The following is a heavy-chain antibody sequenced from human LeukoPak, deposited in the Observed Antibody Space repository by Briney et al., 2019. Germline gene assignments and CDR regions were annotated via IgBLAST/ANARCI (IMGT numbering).Heavy chain of an antibody. Sequence: ASVKVSCKASGYSFTSNVISWVRQAPGQGLEWMGWISAYNGNTNYAQKLQGRVTMTTDTSTSTAYMELRSLRSDDTAVYYCATRGPTMVRGVTSTSPYYYYYYMDVWGKGTTVTVSS. V-gene: IGHV1-18*01. CDR2: ISAYNGNT. CDR3: ATRGPTMVRGVTSTSPYYYYYYMDV. CDR1: GYSFTSNV. D-gene: IGHD3-10*01. J-gene: IGHJ6*03.